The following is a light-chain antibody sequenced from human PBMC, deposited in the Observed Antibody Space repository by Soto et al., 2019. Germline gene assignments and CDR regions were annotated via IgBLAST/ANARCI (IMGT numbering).Light chain of an antibody. J-gene: IGKJ1*01. V-gene: IGKV3-15*01. CDR2: GAY. CDR1: QSVIRN. CDR3: QQYNKWPLT. Sequence: EIVLTQSSATMSVSPGERCTRSRMASQSVIRNLAWYQQTPGQARRLLIYGAYTRANGITVRFSGSASGTEFTITISSLQSEDFTVYYCQQYNKWPLTFGQGTQVEIK.